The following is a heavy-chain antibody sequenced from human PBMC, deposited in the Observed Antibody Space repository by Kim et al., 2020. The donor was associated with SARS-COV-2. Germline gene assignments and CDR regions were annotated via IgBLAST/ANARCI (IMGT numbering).Heavy chain of an antibody. Sequence: ASVKVSCKVSGYTLSELSMSWVRQPPGKGLEWMGSFDPEEGERIYAEKFEGRVTMTEDSSADTAYMELSGLKSDDTAVYFCAVGTDRSSSQYYFNHWGPGTLVTVS. V-gene: IGHV1-24*01. CDR1: GYTLSELS. CDR3: AVGTDRSSSQYYFNH. D-gene: IGHD6-6*01. CDR2: FDPEEGER. J-gene: IGHJ4*02.